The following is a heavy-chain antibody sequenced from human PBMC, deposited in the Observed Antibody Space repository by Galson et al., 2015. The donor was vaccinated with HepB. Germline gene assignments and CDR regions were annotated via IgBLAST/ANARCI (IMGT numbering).Heavy chain of an antibody. CDR3: ARIVGGWYFDL. V-gene: IGHV4-59*08. CDR1: GGSISSYY. D-gene: IGHD1-26*01. CDR2: IYYSGST. J-gene: IGHJ2*01. Sequence: LSLTCTVSGGSISSYYWSWIQQPPGKGLEWIGYIYYSGSTNYNPSLKSRVTISVDTSKNQFSLKLSSVTAADTAVYYCARIVGGWYFDLWGRGTLVTVSS.